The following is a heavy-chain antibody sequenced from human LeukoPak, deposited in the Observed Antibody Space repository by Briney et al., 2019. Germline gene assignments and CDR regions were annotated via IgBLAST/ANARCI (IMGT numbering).Heavy chain of an antibody. D-gene: IGHD3-22*01. CDR2: INPSGGST. V-gene: IGHV1-46*01. J-gene: IGHJ6*02. CDR3: ARPESSGYYPTYYYYGMDV. Sequence: VASVKVSCKASGYSFTSYYLHWVRQAPGQGLEWMGIINPSGGSTNYAQKFQGRVTMTRDTSTSTVYMELSSLRSEDTAVYYCARPESSGYYPTYYYYGMDVWGQGTTVTVSS. CDR1: GYSFTSYY.